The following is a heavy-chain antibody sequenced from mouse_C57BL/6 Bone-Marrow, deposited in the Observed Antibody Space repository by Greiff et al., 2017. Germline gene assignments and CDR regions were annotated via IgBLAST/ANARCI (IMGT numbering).Heavy chain of an antibody. CDR3: ARETLFWFAY. D-gene: IGHD1-1*01. CDR1: GYTFTSYW. CDR2: IDPSDSYT. J-gene: IGHJ3*01. V-gene: IGHV1-69*01. Sequence: QVQLQQPGAELVMPGASVKLSCKASGYTFTSYWMHWVKQRPGQGLEWIGEIDPSDSYTNYNQKFKGKSTLTVDKSSSTAYMQLSSLTSEDSAVYYCARETLFWFAYGGQGTLVTVSA.